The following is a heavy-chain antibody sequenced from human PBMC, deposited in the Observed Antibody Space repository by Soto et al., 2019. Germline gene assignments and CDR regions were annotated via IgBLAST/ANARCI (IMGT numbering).Heavy chain of an antibody. CDR2: ISSSSSTI. Sequence: EVQLVESGGGLVQPGGSLRLSCAASGFTFSSYSMYWVRQAPGKGLEWVSYISSSSSTIYYADSVKGRFTISRDNAKNSLYLQMNSLRAEDTAVYYCARDPGERLRGAFDIWGQGTMVTVSS. V-gene: IGHV3-48*01. CDR1: GFTFSSYS. D-gene: IGHD7-27*01. CDR3: ARDPGERLRGAFDI. J-gene: IGHJ3*02.